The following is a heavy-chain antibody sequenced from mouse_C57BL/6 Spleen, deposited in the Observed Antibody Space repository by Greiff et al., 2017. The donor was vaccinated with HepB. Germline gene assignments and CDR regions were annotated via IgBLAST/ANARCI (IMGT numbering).Heavy chain of an antibody. CDR2: IYPGDGDT. V-gene: IGHV1-82*01. CDR3: ARSGDYPYAMDY. Sequence: VQLQESGPELVKPGASVKISCKASGYAFSSSWMNWVKQRPGKGLEWIGRIYPGDGDTNYNGKFKGKATLTADKSSSTAYMQLSSLTSEDSAVSFCARSGDYPYAMDYWGQGTSVTVSS. CDR1: GYAFSSSW. D-gene: IGHD2-4*01. J-gene: IGHJ4*01.